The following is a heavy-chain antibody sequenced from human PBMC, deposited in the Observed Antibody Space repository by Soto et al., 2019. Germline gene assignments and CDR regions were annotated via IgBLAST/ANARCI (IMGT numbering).Heavy chain of an antibody. D-gene: IGHD6-13*01. V-gene: IGHV1-18*01. J-gene: IGHJ4*02. Sequence: QVQLVQSGAEVKKPGASVKVSCKASGYTFTSYVSSWVRQAPGQGLEWMGLISAYNGNTNYAQKLQGRVTMTTDTATSTAYMELRSLRSHDTAVYYCARSQQLVQEWGDFDYWGQGTLVTVSS. CDR2: ISAYNGNT. CDR1: GYTFTSYV. CDR3: ARSQQLVQEWGDFDY.